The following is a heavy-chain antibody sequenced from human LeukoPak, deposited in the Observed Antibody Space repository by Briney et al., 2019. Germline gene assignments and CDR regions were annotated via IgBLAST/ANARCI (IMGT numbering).Heavy chain of an antibody. CDR2: IRDSGAST. CDR1: GFTFLTYA. Sequence: GGSLRLSCAASGFTFLTYAMSWVRQAPGKGLQWVSVIRDSGASTYYADSVKGRFTISRDNSKNTLYLQMNSLRAEDTAVYYCARGGYSGYDRDAFDIWGQGTMVTVSS. J-gene: IGHJ3*02. V-gene: IGHV3-23*01. CDR3: ARGGYSGYDRDAFDI. D-gene: IGHD5-12*01.